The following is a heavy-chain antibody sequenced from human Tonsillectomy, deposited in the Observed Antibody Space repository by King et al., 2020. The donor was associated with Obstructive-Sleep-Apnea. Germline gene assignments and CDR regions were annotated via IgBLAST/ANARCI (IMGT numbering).Heavy chain of an antibody. D-gene: IGHD5-12*01. CDR2: MFYSGNT. V-gene: IGHV4-59*08. J-gene: IGHJ4*02. CDR3: ARHRGVEDYGGYGDYFDY. Sequence: QLQESGPGLVKPSETLSLTCTVSADSISNYYWSWIRQPPGKGLEWIGYMFYSGNTNYNPSLKSRVTISVDTSKIQFSLRLNSWTAADTAIYYCARHRGVEDYGGYGDYFDYWGQGTLVTVSS. CDR1: ADSISNYY.